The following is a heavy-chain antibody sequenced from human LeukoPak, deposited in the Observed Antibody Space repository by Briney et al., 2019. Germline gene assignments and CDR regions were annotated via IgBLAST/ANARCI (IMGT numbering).Heavy chain of an antibody. CDR1: GGSMSRGGYY. CDR3: ARGDYYYGMDV. V-gene: IGHV4-31*03. J-gene: IGHJ6*01. CDR2: IYYSGST. Sequence: SQTLSLTCTVSGGSMSRGGYYWRWIPQHLGKGLEWIGYIYYSGSTYYNPSLKSRVTISVDTSKNQFSLKLSSVTAADTAVYYCARGDYYYGMDVWGQGTTVTVSS.